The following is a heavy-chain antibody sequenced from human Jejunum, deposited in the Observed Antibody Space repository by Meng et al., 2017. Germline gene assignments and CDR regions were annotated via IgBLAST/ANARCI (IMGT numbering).Heavy chain of an antibody. CDR3: ARVEGDGYNYSYYYYGMDV. CDR2: INADSGNT. CDR1: GYTSSYYA. D-gene: IGHD5-24*01. Sequence: ASLKVSCKASGYTSSYYAMHWVRQAPGQRPEWMGWINADSGNTKYSRNLQGRVTITRDTSTNTVYMELRSLRSEDTAIYYCARVEGDGYNYSYYYYGMDVWGQGTTVTVSS. V-gene: IGHV1-3*01. J-gene: IGHJ6*02.